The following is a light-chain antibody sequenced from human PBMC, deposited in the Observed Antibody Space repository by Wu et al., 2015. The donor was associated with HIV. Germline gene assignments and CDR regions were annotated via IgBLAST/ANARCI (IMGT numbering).Light chain of an antibody. CDR1: QSVSSSY. CDR2: GAS. Sequence: EIVLTQSPGTLSLSPGERATLSCRASQSVSSSYLAWYQQKPGQAPRLLIYGASTRATNIPARFSGSGSGPEFTLTISSMQSEDFAVYYCQQYNNWPLTFGQGTKVEIK. J-gene: IGKJ1*01. CDR3: QQYNNWPLT. V-gene: IGKV3-15*01.